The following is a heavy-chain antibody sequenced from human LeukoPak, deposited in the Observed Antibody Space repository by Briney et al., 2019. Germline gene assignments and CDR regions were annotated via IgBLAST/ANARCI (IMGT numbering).Heavy chain of an antibody. CDR3: ARTKYSGSYFDY. CDR1: GYTFTGYY. V-gene: IGHV1-2*02. Sequence: ASVKVSCKASGYTFTGYYMHWVRQAPGQGLEWMGWINPNSGGTNYAQKFQGRVTMTRDTSISTAYMELSRLRSDDTAVYYCARTKYSGSYFDYWGQGTLVTVPS. CDR2: INPNSGGT. D-gene: IGHD1-26*01. J-gene: IGHJ4*02.